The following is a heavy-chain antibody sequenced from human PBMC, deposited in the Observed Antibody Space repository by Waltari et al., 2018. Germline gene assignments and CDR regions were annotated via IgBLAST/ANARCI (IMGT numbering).Heavy chain of an antibody. CDR2: IYYSGRT. Sequence: QLQLQESGPGLVKPSETLSLTCTFSGGSIRSSSYSWGWIRQPPGKGLEGIGSIYYSGRTYYNPSLKSRVTISVDTSKNQFSLKLSSVTAADTAVYYCARHSTPTLSYFDYWGQGTLVTVSS. CDR3: ARHSTPTLSYFDY. V-gene: IGHV4-39*01. CDR1: GGSIRSSSYS. J-gene: IGHJ4*02.